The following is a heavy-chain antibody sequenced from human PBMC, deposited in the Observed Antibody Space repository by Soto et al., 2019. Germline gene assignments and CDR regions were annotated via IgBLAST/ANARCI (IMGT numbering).Heavy chain of an antibody. Sequence: PGGSLRLSCAASGLTFSSYGMHWVRQAPGKGLEWVAVISYDGINRYYVDSVKGRFTISRDNSKNTLYLQMNSLRGEATAVHYHTKEGHYDFWTGYYPSPGYYYVIYVWVHGTTVTVSS. CDR3: TKEGHYDFWTGYYPSPGYYYVIYV. CDR1: GLTFSSYG. V-gene: IGHV3-30*18. CDR2: ISYDGINR. J-gene: IGHJ6*02. D-gene: IGHD3-3*01.